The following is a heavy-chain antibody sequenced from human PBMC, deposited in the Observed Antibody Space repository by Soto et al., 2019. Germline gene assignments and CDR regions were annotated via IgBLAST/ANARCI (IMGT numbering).Heavy chain of an antibody. D-gene: IGHD2-21*02. Sequence: GGSLRLSCAASGFSFSNYGMHWVRQAPGKGLEWVAVIWYNGNNKYYPDSVKGRFTVSRDNSKNTLFLQINSLRAEDTAVYYCARDRAYCGGDCPYYYGLDVWGQGTTVTVSS. CDR1: GFSFSNYG. CDR3: ARDRAYCGGDCPYYYGLDV. J-gene: IGHJ6*02. V-gene: IGHV3-33*01. CDR2: IWYNGNNK.